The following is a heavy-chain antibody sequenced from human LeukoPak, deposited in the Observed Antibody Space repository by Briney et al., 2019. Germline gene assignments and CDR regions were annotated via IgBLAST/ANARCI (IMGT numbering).Heavy chain of an antibody. CDR3: AREWGLESSGYYYAY. V-gene: IGHV1-69*01. J-gene: IGHJ4*02. D-gene: IGHD3-22*01. CDR1: GGTFSRFT. CDR2: ITPIFGTA. Sequence: GSSVKVSCKASGGTFSRFTISWVRQAPGQGFEWMGGITPIFGTANFAQKFQGRVSITADESTSTAIMELGSLRSEDTAVYYCAREWGLESSGYYYAYWGQGTLVTVSS.